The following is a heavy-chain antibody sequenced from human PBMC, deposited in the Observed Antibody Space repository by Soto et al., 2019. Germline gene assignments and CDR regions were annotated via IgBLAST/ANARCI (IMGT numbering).Heavy chain of an antibody. Sequence: SETLSLTCXVFGGSFSGHPWTCIRQSPGKGLEWIGDINHSGRVNYSPSLKSRVTISLDTSKNQFSLTLSAVTAADTAMYYCSTRAYDTNGYYRFDPWGQGTLVTVSS. CDR3: STRAYDTNGYYRFDP. D-gene: IGHD3-22*01. CDR1: GGSFSGHP. CDR2: INHSGRV. J-gene: IGHJ5*01. V-gene: IGHV4-34*01.